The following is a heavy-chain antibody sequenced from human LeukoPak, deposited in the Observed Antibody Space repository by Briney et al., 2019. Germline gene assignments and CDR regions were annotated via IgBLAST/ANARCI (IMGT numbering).Heavy chain of an antibody. CDR3: ARAGSSWTYYFDY. CDR1: GFTFSSHL. Sequence: GGSLRLSCAGSGFTFSSHLMNWVRQAPGKGLEWVASIKDDGSEKHFLDSVNGRFAISRDNAKNSLYLQMNSLRAEDTALYHCARAGSSWTYYFDYWGQGTLVTVSS. CDR2: IKDDGSEK. J-gene: IGHJ4*02. V-gene: IGHV3-7*05. D-gene: IGHD6-13*01.